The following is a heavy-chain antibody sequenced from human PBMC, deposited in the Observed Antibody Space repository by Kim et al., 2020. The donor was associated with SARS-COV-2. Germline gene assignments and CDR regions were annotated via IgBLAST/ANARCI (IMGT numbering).Heavy chain of an antibody. V-gene: IGHV4-61*01. CDR2: ISYGGST. Sequence: SETLSLTCTVSGDSVSSRSYYWNWIRQPPGKGLQWIGYISYGGSTNSNPSLKSRVTISLDTSTNQFSLKLTSVTGAATAVYYCARNTSGRPYNYGVDVWG. J-gene: IGHJ6*01. CDR3: ARNTSGRPYNYGVDV. CDR1: GDSVSSRSYY. D-gene: IGHD3-10*01.